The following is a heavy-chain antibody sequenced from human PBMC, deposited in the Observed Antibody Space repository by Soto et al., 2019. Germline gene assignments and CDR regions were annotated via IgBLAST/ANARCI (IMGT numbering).Heavy chain of an antibody. V-gene: IGHV1-46*01. CDR1: GYTFTSYY. CDR2: INPSGGST. D-gene: IGHD3-22*01. J-gene: IGHJ5*02. Sequence: ASVKVSCKASGYTFTSYYMHWVRQAPGQGLEWMGIINPSGGSTSYAQKFQGRVTMTRDTSTSTAYMELRSLRSDDTAVYYCERSDSSGYYFWFDPWGQGALVTVSS. CDR3: ERSDSSGYYFWFDP.